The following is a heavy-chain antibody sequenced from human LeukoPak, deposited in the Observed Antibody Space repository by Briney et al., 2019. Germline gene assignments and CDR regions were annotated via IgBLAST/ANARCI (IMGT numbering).Heavy chain of an antibody. J-gene: IGHJ4*02. CDR2: ISSRSSYI. Sequence: PGGSLRLSCAASGFTFSSYSMNWVRQAPGKGLEWVSSISSRSSYIYYADSVKGRFTISRDNAKNSLYLQMNSLRAEDTAVYYCARVLSSWYVATDYWGQGTLVTVSS. D-gene: IGHD6-13*01. V-gene: IGHV3-21*01. CDR1: GFTFSSYS. CDR3: ARVLSSWYVATDY.